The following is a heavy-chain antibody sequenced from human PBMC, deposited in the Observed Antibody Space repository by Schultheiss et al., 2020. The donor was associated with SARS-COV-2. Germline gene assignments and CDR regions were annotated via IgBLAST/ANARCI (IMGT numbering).Heavy chain of an antibody. Sequence: GGSLRLSCTASGFTFSDHYMDWVRQAPGKGLEWVGRARNKADSYTTGYAASVRGRFTISRDDSKNSLYLQMNNLKIEDTAVYYCVRRGYCTTIRWFDRDAFDIWGQGTMVTVSS. V-gene: IGHV3-72*01. CDR2: ARNKADSYTT. CDR1: GFTFSDHY. CDR3: VRRGYCTTIRWFDRDAFDI. D-gene: IGHD2-8*01. J-gene: IGHJ3*02.